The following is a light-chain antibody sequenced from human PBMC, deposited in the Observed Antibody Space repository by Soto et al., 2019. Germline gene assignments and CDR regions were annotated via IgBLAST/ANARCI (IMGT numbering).Light chain of an antibody. CDR2: KAS. J-gene: IGKJ1*01. V-gene: IGKV1-5*03. CDR3: QHMWT. CDR1: QSISSW. Sequence: DIQMTQSPSTLSASVGDRVTITCRASQSISSWLAWYQQKPGKAPKLLIYKASSLESGVPSRFSGSGSGTEFTLSISSLQPDDFSTYYSQHMWTFGQGTKVEIK.